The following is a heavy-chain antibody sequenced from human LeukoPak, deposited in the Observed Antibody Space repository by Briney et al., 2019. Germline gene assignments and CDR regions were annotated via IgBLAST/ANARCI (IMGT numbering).Heavy chain of an antibody. J-gene: IGHJ4*02. D-gene: IGHD3-10*01. Sequence: SETLSLTCTVSGGSISSGGHCWSWNRQHPGKGLEWIGYIYYSGSTYYNPSLKSRVTISLGTSKNQFSLKLSSVTAADTAVYYCARAVDYGSGSSYRFFFDSWGQGSLVTVSS. V-gene: IGHV4-31*03. CDR3: ARAVDYGSGSSYRFFFDS. CDR1: GGSISSGGHC. CDR2: IYYSGST.